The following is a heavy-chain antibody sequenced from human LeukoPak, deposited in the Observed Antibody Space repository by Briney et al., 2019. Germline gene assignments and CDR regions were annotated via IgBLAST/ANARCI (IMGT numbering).Heavy chain of an antibody. Sequence: GGSLRLSCAASGFILSNYWMSWVSQAPGKGLEWEANIKQEGSEKYYVDSVKGRFTICRDNAKNSLYLQMSSLRAEDTAVYYCARGVIIRGRLDPWGQGTLVTVSS. CDR2: IKQEGSEK. J-gene: IGHJ5*02. D-gene: IGHD3-16*02. V-gene: IGHV3-7*01. CDR3: ARGVIIRGRLDP. CDR1: GFILSNYW.